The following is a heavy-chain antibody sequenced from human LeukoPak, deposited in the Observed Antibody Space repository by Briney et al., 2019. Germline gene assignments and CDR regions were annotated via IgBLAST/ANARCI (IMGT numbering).Heavy chain of an antibody. D-gene: IGHD5-18*01. CDR3: ARDLNTATILYGGGYNWFDP. CDR2: IYTSGST. J-gene: IGHJ5*02. CDR1: GGSISSYY. V-gene: IGHV4-4*07. Sequence: SETLSLTCTVSGGSISSYYWSWIRQPAGKGLEWIGRIYTSGSTNYNPSLKSRVTTSVDASKNQFSLKLSSVTAADTAVYYCARDLNTATILYGGGYNWFDPWGQGTLVTVSS.